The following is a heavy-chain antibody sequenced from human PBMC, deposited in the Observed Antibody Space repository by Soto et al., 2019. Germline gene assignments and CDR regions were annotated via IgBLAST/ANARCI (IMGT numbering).Heavy chain of an antibody. V-gene: IGHV3-23*01. J-gene: IGHJ4*02. CDR2: ISRSGNVI. Sequence: EVQLLESGGDLVQPGGSLRLSCAASGFAFSNYAVTWVRQAQGKGLEWVSSISRSGNVIYYADSVKGRFIISRDNSKNTLYLQINSLRAEDTAIYYCVKDPNGDYIGAFDDWGQGTLVTVSS. CDR3: VKDPNGDYIGAFDD. CDR1: GFAFSNYA. D-gene: IGHD4-17*01.